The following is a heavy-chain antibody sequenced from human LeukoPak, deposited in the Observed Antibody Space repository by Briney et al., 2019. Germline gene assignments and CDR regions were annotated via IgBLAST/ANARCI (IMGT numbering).Heavy chain of an antibody. Sequence: SETLSLTCTVSGGSISSYYWSWIRQPPGKGLEWIGYIYYSGSTNYNPSLKNRVTISVDTSKNQFSLKLSSVTAADTAVYYCASSYYYGSGSYYNSFDYWGQGTLVTVSS. J-gene: IGHJ4*02. V-gene: IGHV4-59*01. D-gene: IGHD3-10*01. CDR1: GGSISSYY. CDR2: IYYSGST. CDR3: ASSYYYGSGSYYNSFDY.